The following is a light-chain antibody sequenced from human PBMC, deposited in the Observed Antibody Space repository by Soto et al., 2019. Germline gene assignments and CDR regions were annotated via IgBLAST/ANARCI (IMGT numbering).Light chain of an antibody. J-gene: IGKJ4*01. CDR3: QQCFTWPLT. CDR1: QSVSRF. Sequence: ETVLTQSPATLSFSPGERDTLSCRASQSVSRFFAWYQQKPSQAPRLLIYRVSNRATGVPARFSGSGSGTDFTLSISSLEPEDFSVYYCQQCFTWPLTFGGGTKVEIK. CDR2: RVS. V-gene: IGKV3-11*01.